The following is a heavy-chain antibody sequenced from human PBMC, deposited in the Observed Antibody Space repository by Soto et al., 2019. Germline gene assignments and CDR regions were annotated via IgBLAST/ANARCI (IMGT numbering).Heavy chain of an antibody. J-gene: IGHJ4*02. CDR1: GFSLSNARMG. Sequence: QVTLKESGPVLVKPTETLTLTCTVSGFSLSNARMGVSWIRQPPGKALEWLAHIFSNDEISYSTSLKSRLTISKDTSNSQVVLTMTNMDPVDTATYYCARVTDDFWSGYYSYFDYWGQGTLVTVSS. CDR2: IFSNDEI. V-gene: IGHV2-26*01. D-gene: IGHD3-3*01. CDR3: ARVTDDFWSGYYSYFDY.